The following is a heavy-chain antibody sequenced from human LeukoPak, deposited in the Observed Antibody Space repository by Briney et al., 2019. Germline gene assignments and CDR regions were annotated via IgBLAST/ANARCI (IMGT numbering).Heavy chain of an antibody. CDR3: AKEGGAYSYGFYYFDY. Sequence: GRSLRLSCAASGFTFSSYGMHWVRQAPSKGLEWVAVISYDGSNKYYADSVKGRFTISRDNSKNTLYLQMNSLRAEDTAVYYCAKEGGAYSYGFYYFDYWGQGTLVTVSS. D-gene: IGHD5-18*01. J-gene: IGHJ4*02. CDR2: ISYDGSNK. V-gene: IGHV3-30*18. CDR1: GFTFSSYG.